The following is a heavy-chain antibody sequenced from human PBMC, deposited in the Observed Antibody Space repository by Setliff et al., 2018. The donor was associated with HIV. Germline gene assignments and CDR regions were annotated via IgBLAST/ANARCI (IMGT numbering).Heavy chain of an antibody. CDR3: AIAQLRYLANDFYFDF. CDR2: IYHSGNT. D-gene: IGHD3-9*01. V-gene: IGHV4-38-2*01. Sequence: SETLSLTCAASGYSISSDYYWGWIRQPPGKGLEWIGSIYHSGNTYYNPSLKSRVTISVDASKSQFSLKVSSVTAADAAVYYCAIAQLRYLANDFYFDFWGQGTPVTVSS. CDR1: GYSISSDYY. J-gene: IGHJ4*02.